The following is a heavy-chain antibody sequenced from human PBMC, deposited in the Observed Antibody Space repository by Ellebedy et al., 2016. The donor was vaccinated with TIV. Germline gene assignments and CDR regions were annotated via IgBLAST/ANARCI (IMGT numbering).Heavy chain of an antibody. Sequence: PGGSLRLSCAASGFTFSSHWTSWVRQAPGKGLEWVANIKQDGSDQYYVDAVKGRFTISRDNAEDSLYLQMSSLRAEDTAVYYCARERGGWQPFDYWGQGTLVTVSS. CDR2: IKQDGSDQ. V-gene: IGHV3-7*03. CDR1: GFTFSSHW. CDR3: ARERGGWQPFDY. D-gene: IGHD6-19*01. J-gene: IGHJ4*02.